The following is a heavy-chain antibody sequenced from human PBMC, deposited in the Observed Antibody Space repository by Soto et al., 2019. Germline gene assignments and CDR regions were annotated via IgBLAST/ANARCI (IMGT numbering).Heavy chain of an antibody. D-gene: IGHD3-3*01. Sequence: SETLSLTCTVSGGSISSSSYYWGWIRQPPGKGLEWIGSIYYSGSTYYNPSLKSRVTISVDTSKNQFSLKLSSVTAADTAVYYCARATFWSGYSFDYWGQGTLVTVSS. CDR3: ARATFWSGYSFDY. J-gene: IGHJ4*02. CDR2: IYYSGST. V-gene: IGHV4-39*01. CDR1: GGSISSSSYY.